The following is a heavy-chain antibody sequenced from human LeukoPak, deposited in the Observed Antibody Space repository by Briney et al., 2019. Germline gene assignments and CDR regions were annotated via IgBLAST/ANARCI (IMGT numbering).Heavy chain of an antibody. Sequence: ASVKVSCKASGYTFTSYGISWVRQAPGQGLEWMGWISAYNGNTNYAQKLQGRVTMTTDTSTSTAYMELRSLRSDDTAVYYCAREAGFGELSYYGYWGQGTLVTVSS. V-gene: IGHV1-18*01. CDR1: GYTFTSYG. CDR2: ISAYNGNT. J-gene: IGHJ4*02. CDR3: AREAGFGELSYYGY. D-gene: IGHD3-10*01.